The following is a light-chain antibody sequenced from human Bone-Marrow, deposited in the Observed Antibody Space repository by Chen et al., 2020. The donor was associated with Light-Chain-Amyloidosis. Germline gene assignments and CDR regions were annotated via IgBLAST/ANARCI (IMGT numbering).Light chain of an antibody. Sequence: EIVLTQTPLSLPVTPGEPDSISCRSSQSLLHRNGYNYLGWYLQKPGPSPQLLIYLVSNRASGVPDRFSGSGSGTDFTLKISRVEAEDVGVYYCMQTVQSTWTFGQGTKVEIK. J-gene: IGKJ1*01. CDR3: MQTVQSTWT. CDR1: QSLLHRNGYNY. CDR2: LVS. V-gene: IGKV2-28*01.